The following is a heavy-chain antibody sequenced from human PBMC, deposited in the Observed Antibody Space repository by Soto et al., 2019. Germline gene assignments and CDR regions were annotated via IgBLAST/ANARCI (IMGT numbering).Heavy chain of an antibody. CDR1: GGSTSSSNW. CDR2: AHHSGRT. CDR3: ARGWVLDSITALGPHMDV. Sequence: PSETLSLTCTVSGGSTSSSNWWNWVRQPPGKGLEWIGEAHHSGRTNYNPSLKSRVTISVDKSKNHFSLKLSSVTAADTAVYYCARGWVLDSITALGPHMDVWGQGTTVTVSS. J-gene: IGHJ6*02. V-gene: IGHV4-4*02. D-gene: IGHD4-4*01.